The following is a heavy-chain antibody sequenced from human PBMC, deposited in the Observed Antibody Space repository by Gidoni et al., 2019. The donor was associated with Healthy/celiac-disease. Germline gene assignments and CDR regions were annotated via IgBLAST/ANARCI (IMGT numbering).Heavy chain of an antibody. J-gene: IGHJ4*02. CDR1: GFTFSSYG. Sequence: QVQLVESGGGVVQPGRSLRLSCAASGFTFSSYGMHWVRQAPGKGLEWVAVIWYDGSNKYYADSVKGRFTISRDNSKNTLYLQMNSLRAEDTAVYYCARVGGDSDYYDSSGYPFDYWGQGTLVTVSS. D-gene: IGHD3-22*01. CDR3: ARVGGDSDYYDSSGYPFDY. CDR2: IWYDGSNK. V-gene: IGHV3-33*01.